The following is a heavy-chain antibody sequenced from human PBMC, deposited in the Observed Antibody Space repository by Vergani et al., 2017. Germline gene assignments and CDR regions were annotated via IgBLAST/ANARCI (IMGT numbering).Heavy chain of an antibody. CDR2: ISGSGGST. J-gene: IGHJ4*02. V-gene: IGHV3-23*01. CDR3: AKGLSYSSSPWDY. D-gene: IGHD6-6*01. Sequence: EVQLLESGGGLVQPGGSLRLSCAASGITFSSYAMSWVRQAPGKGLEWVSAISGSGGSTYYADSVKGRFTISRDNSKNTLYLQMNSLRAEDTAVYYCAKGLSYSSSPWDYWGQGTLVTVSS. CDR1: GITFSSYA.